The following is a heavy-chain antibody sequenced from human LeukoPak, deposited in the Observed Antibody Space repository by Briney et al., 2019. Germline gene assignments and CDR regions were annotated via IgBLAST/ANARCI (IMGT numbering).Heavy chain of an antibody. D-gene: IGHD1-26*01. Sequence: PSETLSLTCTVSGGSIGSTSNFWGWLRQPPGKGPEWIGDMSSSGYSHYTPSLKSRVSISIDTSKNQFSRSLTSVTAADTALYYCARVWAFGYFDVWGRGARVTVSS. J-gene: IGHJ2*01. V-gene: IGHV4-39*07. CDR2: MSSSGYS. CDR3: ARVWAFGYFDV. CDR1: GGSIGSTSNF.